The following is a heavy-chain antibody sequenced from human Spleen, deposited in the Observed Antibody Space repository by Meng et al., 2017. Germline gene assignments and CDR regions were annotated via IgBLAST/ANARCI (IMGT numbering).Heavy chain of an antibody. Sequence: QVQRQSSAPRLGKPSETLPLTCTVSGGSISSYYWSWIRQPAGKGLEWIGRIYTSGSTNYNPSLKSRVTMSVDTSKNQFSLKLSSVTAADTAVYYCARGLLLAALRNWGQGTLVTVSS. CDR1: GGSISSYY. V-gene: IGHV4-4*07. CDR2: IYTSGST. D-gene: IGHD6-6*01. CDR3: ARGLLLAALRN. J-gene: IGHJ4*02.